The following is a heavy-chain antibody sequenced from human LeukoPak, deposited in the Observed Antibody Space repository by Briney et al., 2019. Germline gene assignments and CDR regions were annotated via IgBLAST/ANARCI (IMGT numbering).Heavy chain of an antibody. J-gene: IGHJ6*04. Sequence: GGSLRLSCAASGFTLSRYGMHWVRQAPGKGREGVAVVWDNGINKFYADSMKGRFTISRDNSKHTLSLHMNSLRAEDTAVYYCVKEPAPYSLGDAWGKGTTVTVSS. CDR3: VKEPAPYSLGDA. CDR2: VWDNGINK. CDR1: GFTLSRYG. D-gene: IGHD3-16*01. V-gene: IGHV3-33*06.